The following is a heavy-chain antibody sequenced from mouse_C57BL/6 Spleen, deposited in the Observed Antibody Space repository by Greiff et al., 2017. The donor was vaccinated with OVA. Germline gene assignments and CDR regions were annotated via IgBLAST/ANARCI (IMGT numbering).Heavy chain of an antibody. Sequence: VQLQQPGAELVMPGASVKLSCKASGYTFTSYWMHWVKQRPGQGLEWIGEIDPSDSYTNYNQKFKGKSTLTVDKSSSTAYMQLSSLTSEDSAVYYCARAAILSYFDYWGQGTTLTVSS. J-gene: IGHJ2*01. CDR1: GYTFTSYW. V-gene: IGHV1-69*01. CDR2: IDPSDSYT. CDR3: ARAAILSYFDY.